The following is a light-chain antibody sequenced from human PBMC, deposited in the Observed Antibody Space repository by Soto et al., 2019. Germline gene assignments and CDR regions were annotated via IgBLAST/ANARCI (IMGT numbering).Light chain of an antibody. CDR2: GAS. CDR1: QSVSSSY. V-gene: IGKV3-20*01. Sequence: EIVLTHSPGTLSLSPGERATLSCRASQSVSSSYLAWYQQKPGQAPRLLIYGASIRATGIPDRFSGSGSGTDFTLTISRLEPEDFAVYYCQQYGSSPQTFGQGTKVDI. J-gene: IGKJ1*01. CDR3: QQYGSSPQT.